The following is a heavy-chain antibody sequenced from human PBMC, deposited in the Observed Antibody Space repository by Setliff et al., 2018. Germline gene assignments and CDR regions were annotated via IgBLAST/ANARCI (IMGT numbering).Heavy chain of an antibody. CDR3: ASVTGGY. J-gene: IGHJ4*02. D-gene: IGHD2-15*01. CDR2: IYSSGST. V-gene: IGHV4-61*02. CDR1: GGSISSSSYY. Sequence: PSETLSLTCTVSGGSISSSSYYWGWIRQPAGKGLEWIGRIYSSGSTNFNPSLKGRVTMSMDTSKNQFSLKLSSVTAADTAIYYCASVTGGYWGQGTLVTVSS.